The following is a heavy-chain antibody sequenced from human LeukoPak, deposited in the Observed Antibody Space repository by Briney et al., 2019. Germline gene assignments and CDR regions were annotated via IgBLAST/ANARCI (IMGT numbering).Heavy chain of an antibody. V-gene: IGHV3-23*01. CDR2: ITGSGGCT. J-gene: IGHJ5*02. CDR1: GFTFSSYG. CDR3: AKAGFSSSWSKPYNWFGG. D-gene: IGHD6-13*01. Sequence: PGPSLRPSCAAFGFTFSSYGPSSVRHAPGKWLELASAITGSGGCTDYADSVKGRFTISRDNSENTLYLQMNRLRAEDTAVYYCAKAGFSSSWSKPYNWFGGWGQVTLVTVAS.